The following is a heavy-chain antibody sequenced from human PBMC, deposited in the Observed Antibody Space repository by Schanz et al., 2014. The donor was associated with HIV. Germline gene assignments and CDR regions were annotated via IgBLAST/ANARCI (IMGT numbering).Heavy chain of an antibody. V-gene: IGHV3-23*04. CDR2: ISGSGGRT. J-gene: IGHJ6*02. D-gene: IGHD3-10*01. CDR3: AKCPTMVRGTGMDV. CDR1: GFTFSSYA. Sequence: VQLVESGGGVVKPGGALRLSCAASGFTFSSYAMSWVRQAPGKGREWASVISGSGGRTYYADSVKGRFTISRDNSKNTLYLQMNSLRAEDTAVYYCAKCPTMVRGTGMDVWGQGTTVTVSS.